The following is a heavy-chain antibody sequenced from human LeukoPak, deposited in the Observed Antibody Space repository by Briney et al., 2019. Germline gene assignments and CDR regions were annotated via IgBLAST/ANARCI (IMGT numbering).Heavy chain of an antibody. D-gene: IGHD5/OR15-5a*01. CDR1: EFTFSNYW. CDR2: IHDDGSVK. Sequence: GGSLRLSCEAFEFTFSNYWMSWVRQAPGKGLEWVANIHDDGSVKNYADSVKGRFTISRDNARNSVFLQMNSLRAEDTAVYHCVRDEVSGPTLFDHWGQGTLVTVSS. J-gene: IGHJ4*02. CDR3: VRDEVSGPTLFDH. V-gene: IGHV3-7*01.